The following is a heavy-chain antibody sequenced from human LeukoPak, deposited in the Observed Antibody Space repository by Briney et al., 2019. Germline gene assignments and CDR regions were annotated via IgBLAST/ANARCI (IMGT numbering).Heavy chain of an antibody. D-gene: IGHD6-13*01. CDR2: INPDTGGT. V-gene: IGHV1-2*02. J-gene: IGHJ4*02. Sequence: GASVKVSCKASGYTFTDYYMHWVRQAPGQGLEWMGWINPDTGGTKYAQKFQGGVTMTRDTSISTVYMEVNSLKFDDTAVYYCALIPGGSWAFDFWGQGTLVTVSS. CDR3: ALIPGGSWAFDF. CDR1: GYTFTDYY.